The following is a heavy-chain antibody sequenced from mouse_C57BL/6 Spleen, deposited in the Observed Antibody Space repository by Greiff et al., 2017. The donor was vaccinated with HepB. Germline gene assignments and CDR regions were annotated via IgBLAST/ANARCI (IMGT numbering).Heavy chain of an antibody. D-gene: IGHD1-1*01. J-gene: IGHJ4*01. CDR1: GYTFTSYT. V-gene: IGHV1-4*01. CDR3: ARSGVAPYYAMDY. Sequence: QVQLKQSGAELARPGASVKMSCKASGYTFTSYTMHWVKQRPGQGLEWIGYINPSSGYTKYNQKFKDKATLTADKSSSTAYMQLSSLTSEDSAVYYCARSGVAPYYAMDYWGQGTSVTVSS. CDR2: INPSSGYT.